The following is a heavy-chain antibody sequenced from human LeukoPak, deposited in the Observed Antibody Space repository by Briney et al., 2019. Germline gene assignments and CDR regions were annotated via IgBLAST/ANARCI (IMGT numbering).Heavy chain of an antibody. Sequence: GGSLRLSCAASGFTFSSYGMHWVRQAPGKGLEWVAVISYDGSNKYYADSVKGRFTISRDNSKSTLYLQMNSLRAEDTAVYYCAKSGGRPYYYYYMDVWGKGTTVTVSS. CDR3: AKSGGRPYYYYYMDV. V-gene: IGHV3-30*18. CDR1: GFTFSSYG. J-gene: IGHJ6*03. D-gene: IGHD3-10*01. CDR2: ISYDGSNK.